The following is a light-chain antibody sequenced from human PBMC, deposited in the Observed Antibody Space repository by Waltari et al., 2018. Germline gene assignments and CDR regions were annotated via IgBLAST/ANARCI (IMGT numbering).Light chain of an antibody. CDR3: NSRDSSGNHWV. CDR1: SLRSYY. CDR2: GKN. Sequence: SSELTQDPAVSVALGQTVRITCQGDSLRSYYAIWYQQKPGQAPVLVIYGKNNRPSGIPDRFSGSSSGNTASLTITGVQAEDEADYYCNSRDSSGNHWVFGGGTKLTVL. J-gene: IGLJ3*02. V-gene: IGLV3-19*01.